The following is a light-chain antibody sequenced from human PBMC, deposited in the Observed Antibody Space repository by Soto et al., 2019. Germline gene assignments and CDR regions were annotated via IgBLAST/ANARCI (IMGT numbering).Light chain of an antibody. CDR2: RAS. V-gene: IGKV3-15*01. J-gene: IGKJ4*01. CDR3: QQYNNWPRAT. CDR1: QSINSN. Sequence: EIVMTQSPATLSLSPEDRATLSCRASQSINSNLAWYQQKPGQAPRLFIFRASSRATGIPARFSGSGSGTEFNLTISGLQSEDFAVYYCQQYNNWPRATFGGGTKVDI.